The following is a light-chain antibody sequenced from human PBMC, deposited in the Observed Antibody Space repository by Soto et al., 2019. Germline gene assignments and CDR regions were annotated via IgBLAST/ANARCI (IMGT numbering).Light chain of an antibody. CDR1: SSNIGKNY. CDR2: DSN. V-gene: IGLV1-51*01. Sequence: QSGLTQPPSRSAAPGQTVTISCYGSSSNIGKNYVSWYQQLPGAAPTLLIYDSNRRPSGIPERFSASKSGTSATLGITGLQTGDEADYYCGVWDGSLRLYVIGSGTKVTVL. CDR3: GVWDGSLRLYV. J-gene: IGLJ1*01.